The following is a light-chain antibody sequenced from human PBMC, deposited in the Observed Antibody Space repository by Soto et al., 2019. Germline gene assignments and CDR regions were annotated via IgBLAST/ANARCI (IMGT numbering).Light chain of an antibody. CDR3: SSYTSSSTLDV. CDR2: EVS. Sequence: QSVLTQPASVSGSPGQSITITCTVTSSDVGGHNYVSWYQQHPGKAPKLMIYEVSNRPSGVSNRFSGSKSGNTASLTISGLQAEDEADYYCSSYTSSSTLDVFGTGTKVTVL. J-gene: IGLJ1*01. V-gene: IGLV2-14*01. CDR1: SSDVGGHNY.